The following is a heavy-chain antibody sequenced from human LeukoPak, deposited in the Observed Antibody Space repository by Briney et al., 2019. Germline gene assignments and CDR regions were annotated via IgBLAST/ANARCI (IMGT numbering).Heavy chain of an antibody. V-gene: IGHV3-30*04. CDR1: GFTFSSYA. Sequence: PGRSLRLSCAASGFTFSSYAMHWVRQAPGKGLEWVAVISYDGSNKYYADSVKGRFTISRDNSKNTLYLQMNSLRAEDTAVYYCAKDTRGYSYWGSEQYYYYYMDVWGKGTTVTISS. CDR3: AKDTRGYSYWGSEQYYYYYMDV. J-gene: IGHJ6*03. CDR2: ISYDGSNK. D-gene: IGHD5-18*01.